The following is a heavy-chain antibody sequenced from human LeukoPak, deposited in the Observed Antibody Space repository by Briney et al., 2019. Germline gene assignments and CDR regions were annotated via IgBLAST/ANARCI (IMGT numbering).Heavy chain of an antibody. Sequence: ASVTVSFKSSGYSFTSHYMHWVRQPPGQGLEWMGLINPSGSSTPYAQKFQGRVTMTRDMSTTTDYMELSSLRSEDTAVYYCARDNSVGDIAWWFDPWGQGTLVTVSS. CDR1: GYSFTSHY. V-gene: IGHV1-46*01. CDR3: ARDNSVGDIAWWFDP. CDR2: INPSGSST. D-gene: IGHD3-16*02. J-gene: IGHJ5*02.